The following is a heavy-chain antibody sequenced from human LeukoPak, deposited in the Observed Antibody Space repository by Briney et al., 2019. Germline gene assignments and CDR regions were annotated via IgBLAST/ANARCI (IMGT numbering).Heavy chain of an antibody. Sequence: SETLSLTCTVSGGSVSSGSYYWSWLRQPTGQGLEWIGYIYYSGSDKYNPSLKSRVTISVDASKNQFSLKLTSVTAADTAVYYCARGFGDWGLSWFDPWGQGTLVTVSS. V-gene: IGHV4-61*01. CDR3: ARGFGDWGLSWFDP. D-gene: IGHD3-10*01. CDR1: GGSVSSGSYY. J-gene: IGHJ5*02. CDR2: IYYSGSD.